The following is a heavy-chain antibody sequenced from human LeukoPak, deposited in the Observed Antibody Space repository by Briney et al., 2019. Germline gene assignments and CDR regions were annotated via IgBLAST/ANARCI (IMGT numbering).Heavy chain of an antibody. V-gene: IGHV1-18*01. J-gene: IGHJ3*02. Sequence: ASVKVSCKASGYTFTSYGISWVRQAPGQGLEWLGWISTYNGYTNYAQKLQGRVTITTDTSTSTAYMELRSLRSDDTAVYYCARAGWYELPRYAFDIWGQGTMVTVSS. CDR3: ARAGWYELPRYAFDI. CDR2: ISTYNGYT. CDR1: GYTFTSYG. D-gene: IGHD6-19*01.